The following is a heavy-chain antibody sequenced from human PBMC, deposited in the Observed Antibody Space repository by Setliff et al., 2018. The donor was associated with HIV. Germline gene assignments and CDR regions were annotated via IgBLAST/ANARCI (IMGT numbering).Heavy chain of an antibody. CDR2: IDYNGRT. J-gene: IGHJ3*02. Sequence: SETLSLTCTVSGGSISSGGYYWNWIRQYPVKGLEWIGHIDYNGRTIFNPALGTRLNMSVDTSENQFSLHLNSVTAADTAVYYCVRDPPLITYGPDHPFDIWGQGTMVTVSS. CDR1: GGSISSGGYY. D-gene: IGHD3-10*01. CDR3: VRDPPLITYGPDHPFDI. V-gene: IGHV4-31*03.